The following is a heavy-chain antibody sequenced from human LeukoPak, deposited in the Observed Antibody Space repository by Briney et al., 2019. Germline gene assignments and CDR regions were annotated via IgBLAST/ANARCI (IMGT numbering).Heavy chain of an antibody. Sequence: GRSLRLSCAASGFTFSSYGMHWVRQAPGKGLEWVAVISYDGSNKYYADSVKGRFTISRDNSKNTLYLQMNSLRAEDTAVYYCAKDGPLYYYGSGSYPDYWGQGTLVTVSS. CDR3: AKDGPLYYYGSGSYPDY. CDR2: ISYDGSNK. J-gene: IGHJ4*02. D-gene: IGHD3-10*01. V-gene: IGHV3-30*18. CDR1: GFTFSSYG.